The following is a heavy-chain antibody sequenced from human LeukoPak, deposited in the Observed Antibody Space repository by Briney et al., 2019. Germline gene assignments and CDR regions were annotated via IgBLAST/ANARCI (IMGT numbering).Heavy chain of an antibody. D-gene: IGHD1-26*01. V-gene: IGHV4-59*04. CDR2: IYYSGST. Sequence: SETLSLTCTVSGGSISSYYWSWIRQPPGKGLEWIGYIYYSGSTYYNPSLKSRVTMSVDTSKNQFSLKLSSVTAVDTAVYYCARFGPSGSYYEHAFDIWGQGTMVTVSS. J-gene: IGHJ3*02. CDR1: GGSISSYY. CDR3: ARFGPSGSYYEHAFDI.